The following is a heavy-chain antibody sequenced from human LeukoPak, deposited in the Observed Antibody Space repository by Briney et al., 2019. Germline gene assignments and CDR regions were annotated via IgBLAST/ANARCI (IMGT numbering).Heavy chain of an antibody. CDR3: ARTYCSSTSCYDPYYYGMDV. CDR1: GFTVSSNY. Sequence: GGSLRLSCAASGFTVSSNYMSWVRQAPGKGLEWVSVIYSGGSIYYADSVKGRFTISRDNSKNTLYLQMNSLRAEDTAVYYCARTYCSSTSCYDPYYYGMDVWGQGTTVTVSS. D-gene: IGHD2-2*01. J-gene: IGHJ6*02. V-gene: IGHV3-53*01. CDR2: IYSGGSI.